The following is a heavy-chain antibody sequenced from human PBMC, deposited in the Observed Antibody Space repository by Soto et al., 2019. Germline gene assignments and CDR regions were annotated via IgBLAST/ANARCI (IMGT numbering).Heavy chain of an antibody. CDR1: GGSISSYY. J-gene: IGHJ6*02. V-gene: IGHV4-59*01. D-gene: IGHD1-26*01. CDR2: IYYSGST. Sequence: SETLSLTCTVSGGSISSYYWSWIRQPPGKGLEWIGYIYYSGSTNYNTSLKSRVTISVDTSKNQFSLKLSSVTAADTAVYYCARLVGATHGLAYCYGMDVWGQGTRVTVSS. CDR3: ARLVGATHGLAYCYGMDV.